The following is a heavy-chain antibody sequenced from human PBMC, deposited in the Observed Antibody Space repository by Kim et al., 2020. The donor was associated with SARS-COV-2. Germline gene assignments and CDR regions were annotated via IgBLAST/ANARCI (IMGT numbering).Heavy chain of an antibody. Sequence: KFQGRVTITADESTSTAYMELSSLRSEDTAVYYCARVSSGYYSADAFDIWGQGTMVTVSS. CDR3: ARVSSGYYSADAFDI. D-gene: IGHD3-22*01. J-gene: IGHJ3*02. V-gene: IGHV1-69*01.